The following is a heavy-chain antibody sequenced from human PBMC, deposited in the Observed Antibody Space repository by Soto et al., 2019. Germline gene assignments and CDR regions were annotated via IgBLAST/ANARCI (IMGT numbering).Heavy chain of an antibody. CDR3: AHSPYPSSREFDY. D-gene: IGHD6-13*01. Sequence: QITLKESGPTLVKPTQTLTLTCTCSGFSLSTNRVCVGWIRQPPGKALEWLALVYWDDDKRYSPYLKSRLTITKDTSKNQVVLTMTTVDPVDTATYYCAHSPYPSSREFDYWGQETLVTVSS. J-gene: IGHJ4*02. CDR1: GFSLSTNRVC. V-gene: IGHV2-5*02. CDR2: VYWDDDK.